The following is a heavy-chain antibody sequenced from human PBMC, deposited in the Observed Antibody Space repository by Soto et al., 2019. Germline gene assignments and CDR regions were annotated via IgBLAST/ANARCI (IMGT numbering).Heavy chain of an antibody. Sequence: ASVKVSCKTSGYTFTAYHIHWVRQAPGQGLEWMGWINPNSGGANYAQKFEGRVTMTRGTSISTVYMELSRLGSDDTALYYCARDYSGHGMDVWGQGTTVTVSS. CDR1: GYTFTAYH. D-gene: IGHD1-26*01. V-gene: IGHV1-2*02. CDR3: ARDYSGHGMDV. J-gene: IGHJ6*02. CDR2: INPNSGGA.